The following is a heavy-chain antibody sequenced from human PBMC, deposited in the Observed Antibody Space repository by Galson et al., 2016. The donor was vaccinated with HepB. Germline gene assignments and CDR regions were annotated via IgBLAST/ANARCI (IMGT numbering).Heavy chain of an antibody. V-gene: IGHV3-30*04. CDR2: ISYDGRNK. CDR3: ARDLEQLGDFDY. J-gene: IGHJ4*02. D-gene: IGHD6-6*01. CDR1: GFTFSSYA. Sequence: SLRLSCAASGFTFSSYAMHWVRQAPGKGLEWVAVISYDGRNKYYADSVKGRFTISRDNSKNTLYLQMNSLRAEDTAAYYCARDLEQLGDFDYWGQGTLVTVSS.